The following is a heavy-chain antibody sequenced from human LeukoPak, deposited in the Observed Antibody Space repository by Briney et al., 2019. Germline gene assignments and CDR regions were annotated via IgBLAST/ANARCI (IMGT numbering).Heavy chain of an antibody. Sequence: GGSLRLSCAASGFTFSGCWMTWVRQAPGKGLEWVANIKEDGSKKNYVDSVEGRFTIFRDNAKNSLYLQMNSLRAEDTAAYYCATPLDYYDSSGYHQGGDWGQGTLVTVSS. J-gene: IGHJ4*02. V-gene: IGHV3-7*03. CDR2: IKEDGSKK. CDR1: GFTFSGCW. CDR3: ATPLDYYDSSGYHQGGD. D-gene: IGHD3-22*01.